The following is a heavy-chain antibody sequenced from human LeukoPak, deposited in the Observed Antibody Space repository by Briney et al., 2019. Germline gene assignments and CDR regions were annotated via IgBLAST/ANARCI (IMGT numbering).Heavy chain of an antibody. D-gene: IGHD5-18*01. CDR3: TRGYGLRYYYYGMDV. CDR2: IGTAGDT. CDR1: GYTFSSYD. J-gene: IGHJ6*02. Sequence: GGSLRLSCAASGYTFSSYDMLWVRQATGKGLEWVSAIGTAGDTKYPGSVKGRFTISRENAKNYLYLQMNSLRAEDTAVYYCTRGYGLRYYYYGMDVWGQGTTVTVSS. V-gene: IGHV3-13*01.